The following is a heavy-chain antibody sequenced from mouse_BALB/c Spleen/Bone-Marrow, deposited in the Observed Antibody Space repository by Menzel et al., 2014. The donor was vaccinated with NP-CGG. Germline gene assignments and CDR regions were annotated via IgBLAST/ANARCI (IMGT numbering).Heavy chain of an antibody. CDR2: INPTSDYT. Sequence: QVQLQQSGAELARPGASVKMSCEASGYTFSFYTMYWVKQRPGQGLDWIGYINPTSDYTDYNQKFKDKATLTADKSASTAYMQLSSLTSEYSSVYYGARERVYAPFFYWGQGTLVTASA. D-gene: IGHD2-3*01. CDR3: ARERVYAPFFY. V-gene: IGHV1-4*01. CDR1: GYTFSFYT. J-gene: IGHJ3*01.